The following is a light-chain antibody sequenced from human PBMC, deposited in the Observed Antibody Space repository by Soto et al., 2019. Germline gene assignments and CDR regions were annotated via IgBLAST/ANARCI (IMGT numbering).Light chain of an antibody. J-gene: IGKJ3*01. CDR3: QQANTFPHT. Sequence: DVQMTQSPSYVSASVGDRVTITCRASQSINKWLAWYQQKPGEAPKLLIYSASNLQSGVPSRFSGSGSGTDFRLIISSLQPEDSANYYHQQANTFPHTFGPGTKVDIK. CDR2: SAS. CDR1: QSINKW. V-gene: IGKV1-12*01.